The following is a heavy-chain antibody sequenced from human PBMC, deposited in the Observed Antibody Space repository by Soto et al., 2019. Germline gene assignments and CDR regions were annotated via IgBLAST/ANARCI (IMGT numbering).Heavy chain of an antibody. Sequence: QVQLVQSGGEVKKPGASVKVSCKASGYTVTNYGISWVRQAPGQGLEWMGWISAYNGNRKYAQKLQDRVTMTTDTSTNTAYMELRSLRSDDTAMYYCARVRGESEQLANYGMDAWGQGTTVTVFS. V-gene: IGHV1-18*01. CDR3: ARVRGESEQLANYGMDA. D-gene: IGHD6-6*01. J-gene: IGHJ6*02. CDR2: ISAYNGNR. CDR1: GYTVTNYG.